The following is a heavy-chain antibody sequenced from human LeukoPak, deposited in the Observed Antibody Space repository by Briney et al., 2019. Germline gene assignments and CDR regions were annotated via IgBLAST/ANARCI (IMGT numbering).Heavy chain of an antibody. D-gene: IGHD3-16*01. CDR2: TSYDGSNK. Sequence: GGSLRLSCAASGFTFSRYGMHWVRQAPGKGLEWVVVTSYDGSNKQYVDSVKGRFTISRDNSKNMLYLEMNSLRAEDTGVYYCAKDWGAYYYDSMDVWGQGTTVTVSS. V-gene: IGHV3-30*18. CDR3: AKDWGAYYYDSMDV. J-gene: IGHJ6*02. CDR1: GFTFSRYG.